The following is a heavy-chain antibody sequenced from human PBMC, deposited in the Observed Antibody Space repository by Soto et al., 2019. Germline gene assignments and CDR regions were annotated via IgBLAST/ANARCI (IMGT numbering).Heavy chain of an antibody. Sequence: QVQLVESGGGVVQPGRSLRLSCAASGFMFNAYGMHWVRQAPGNGLQWVAVISFDGSNQDYEDSVKGRFTISRDNSQNTLYLQMHSLRPEDTALYFCVKAGTMAGTGTTPRSFDIWGRGTMVTVSS. CDR2: ISFDGSNQ. V-gene: IGHV3-30*18. CDR3: VKAGTMAGTGTTPRSFDI. J-gene: IGHJ3*02. D-gene: IGHD1-1*01. CDR1: GFMFNAYG.